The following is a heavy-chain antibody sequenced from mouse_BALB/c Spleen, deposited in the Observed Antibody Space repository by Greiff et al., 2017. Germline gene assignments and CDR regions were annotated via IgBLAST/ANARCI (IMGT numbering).Heavy chain of an antibody. CDR1: GFTFSSFG. Sequence: EVQGVESGGGLVQPGGSRKLSCAASGFTFSSFGMHWVRQAPEKGLEWVAYISSGSSTIYYADTVKGRFTISRDNPKNTLFLQMTSLRSEDTAMYYCARYGNYLYYAMDYWGQGTSVTVSS. V-gene: IGHV5-17*02. J-gene: IGHJ4*01. CDR3: ARYGNYLYYAMDY. D-gene: IGHD2-1*01. CDR2: ISSGSSTI.